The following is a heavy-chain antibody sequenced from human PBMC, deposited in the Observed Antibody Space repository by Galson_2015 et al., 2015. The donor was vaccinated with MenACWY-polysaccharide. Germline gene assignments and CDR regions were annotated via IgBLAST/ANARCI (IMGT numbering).Heavy chain of an antibody. CDR3: ARHVGDYCSSTSCYPGYYYYYMDV. D-gene: IGHD2-2*01. J-gene: IGHJ6*03. CDR1: GYSFTSYW. Sequence: QSGAEVKKPGESLKISCKGSGYSFTSYWIGWVRQMPGKGLEWMGIIYPGDSDTRYSPSFQGQVTISADKSISTAYLQWSSLKASDTAMYYCARHVGDYCSSTSCYPGYYYYYMDVWGQGTMVTVSS. V-gene: IGHV5-51*01. CDR2: IYPGDSDT.